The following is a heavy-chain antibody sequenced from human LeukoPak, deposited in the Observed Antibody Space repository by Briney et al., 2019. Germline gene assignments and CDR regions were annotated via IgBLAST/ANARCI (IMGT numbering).Heavy chain of an antibody. CDR3: AREIFWSGYFSNLHFDY. V-gene: IGHV3-21*01. CDR2: ISSSSSYI. Sequence: GGSLRPSCAASGFTFSSYSMNWVRQAPGKGLEWVSSISSSSSYIYYADSVKGRFTISRDNAKNSLYLQMNNLRPEDTAVYYCAREIFWSGYFSNLHFDYWGQGTLVTVSS. J-gene: IGHJ4*02. CDR1: GFTFSSYS. D-gene: IGHD3-3*01.